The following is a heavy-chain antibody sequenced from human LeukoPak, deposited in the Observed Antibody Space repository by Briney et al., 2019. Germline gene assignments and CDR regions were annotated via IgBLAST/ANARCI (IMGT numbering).Heavy chain of an antibody. CDR2: ISGSGGST. CDR1: GFTFSSYA. J-gene: IGHJ6*02. D-gene: IGHD5-12*01. CDR3: ATIPMGYSGYDDYYYYYYGMDV. V-gene: IGHV3-23*01. Sequence: GGSLRLSCAASGFTFSSYAMSWVHQAPGKGLEWVSAISGSGGSTYYADSVKGRFTISRDNSKNTLYLQMNSLRAEDTAVYYCATIPMGYSGYDDYYYYYYGMDVWGQGTTVTVSS.